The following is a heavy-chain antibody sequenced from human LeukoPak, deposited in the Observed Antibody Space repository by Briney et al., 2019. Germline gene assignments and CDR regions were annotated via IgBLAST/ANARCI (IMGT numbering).Heavy chain of an antibody. Sequence: GESLKISCKDSGYSFTNYWIGWVRQMPGKGLEWMGIIHSADSNTKYSPSFQGQVTISADKSISTAYLQWSGLKASDTAMYYCARPLHPSWDSFDYWGQGTLVTVSS. D-gene: IGHD1-26*01. CDR3: ARPLHPSWDSFDY. CDR2: IHSADSNT. CDR1: GYSFTNYW. V-gene: IGHV5-51*01. J-gene: IGHJ4*02.